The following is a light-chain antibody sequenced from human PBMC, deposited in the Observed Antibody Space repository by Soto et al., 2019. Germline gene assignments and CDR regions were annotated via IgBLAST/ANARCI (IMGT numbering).Light chain of an antibody. J-gene: IGKJ1*01. Sequence: EIVLTQSPSTLSVSPGERATLSCGASQSVSSTLAWYQQKPAQAPRLLIYGASTRATGIPARFSGRGSATEFTLTITSLQSEDFAVYYCQHFNDWPSWTFGQGTKVDIK. CDR3: QHFNDWPSWT. CDR1: QSVSST. V-gene: IGKV3-15*01. CDR2: GAS.